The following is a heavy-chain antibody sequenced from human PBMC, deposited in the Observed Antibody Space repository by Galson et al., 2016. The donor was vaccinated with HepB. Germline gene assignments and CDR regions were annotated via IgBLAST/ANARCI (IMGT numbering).Heavy chain of an antibody. Sequence: SLRLSCATSGFTFSRYGIHWVRQAPGKGLEWVAVIGYDETNIHYKDSVRGRFTISRDNSKNMAYLQMNSLRVEDTALYYCTRGPYDGSDGYFQHWGQGTLVTVSS. CDR3: TRGPYDGSDGYFQH. J-gene: IGHJ1*01. D-gene: IGHD3-22*01. CDR2: IGYDETNI. V-gene: IGHV3-33*01. CDR1: GFTFSRYG.